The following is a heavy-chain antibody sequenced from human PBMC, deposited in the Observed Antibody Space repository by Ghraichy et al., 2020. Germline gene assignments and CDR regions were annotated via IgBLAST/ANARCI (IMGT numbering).Heavy chain of an antibody. J-gene: IGHJ5*02. CDR1: GGSISSGGYY. D-gene: IGHD3-16*02. Sequence: SETLSLTCTVSGGSISSGGYYWSWIRQHPGKGLEWIGYIYYSGSTYYNPSLKSRVTISVDTSKNQFSLKLSSVTAADTAVYYCARVPYDYVWGSYRHTMFDPWGQGTLVTVSS. V-gene: IGHV4-31*03. CDR3: ARVPYDYVWGSYRHTMFDP. CDR2: IYYSGST.